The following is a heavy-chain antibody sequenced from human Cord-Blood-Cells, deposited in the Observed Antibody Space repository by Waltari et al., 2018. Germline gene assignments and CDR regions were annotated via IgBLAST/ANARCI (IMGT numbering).Heavy chain of an antibody. CDR2: MNPNRSNT. CDR3: ARDHMVRGVIIPVPYYYGMDV. J-gene: IGHJ6*02. D-gene: IGHD3-10*01. V-gene: IGHV1-8*01. Sequence: QVQLVQSGAEVKKPGASVKVSCKASGYTFTSYDINWVRQATGQGLEWMGWMNPNRSNTGYAQKFQGRVTMTRNTSISTAYMELSSLRSEDTAVYYCARDHMVRGVIIPVPYYYGMDVWGQGTTVTVSS. CDR1: GYTFTSYD.